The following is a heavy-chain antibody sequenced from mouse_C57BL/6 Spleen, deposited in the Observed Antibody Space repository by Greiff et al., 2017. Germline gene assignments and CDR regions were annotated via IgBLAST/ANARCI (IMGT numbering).Heavy chain of an antibody. V-gene: IGHV1-69*01. CDR3: ARWGQLRPHAMDY. Sequence: QVQLQQPGAELVMPGASVKLSCKASGYTFTSYWMHWVKQRPGQGLEWIGEIDPSDSYTNYNQKFKGKSTLTVDKSSSTAYMQRSSLTSEDSAVYYCARWGQLRPHAMDYWGQGTSVTVSS. CDR2: IDPSDSYT. J-gene: IGHJ4*01. CDR1: GYTFTSYW. D-gene: IGHD3-2*02.